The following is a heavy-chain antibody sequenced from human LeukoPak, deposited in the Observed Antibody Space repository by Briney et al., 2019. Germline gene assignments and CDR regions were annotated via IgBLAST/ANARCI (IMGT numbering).Heavy chain of an antibody. J-gene: IGHJ6*03. CDR2: INHRGST. CDR3: ARGYYGSGSHCCHMDV. Sequence: PSETLSLTCAVYGGSFSGHYGSWIRQPPGKGLEWIGEINHRGSTNYHPSLKSRVTISGDTSKNQFSLKLSSVTAADTAVYYCARGYYGSGSHCCHMDVWGKGTTITVS. V-gene: IGHV4-34*01. D-gene: IGHD3-10*01. CDR1: GGSFSGHY.